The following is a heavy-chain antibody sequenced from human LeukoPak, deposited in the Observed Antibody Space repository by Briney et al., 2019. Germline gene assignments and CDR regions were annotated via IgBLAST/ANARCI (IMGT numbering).Heavy chain of an antibody. J-gene: IGHJ4*02. CDR1: GFTVSSNY. CDR3: ARSADLAAAEDY. D-gene: IGHD6-13*01. V-gene: IGHV3-66*01. Sequence: HPGGSLRLSCAASGFTVSSNYMSWVRQAPGKGLEWVSVIYSGGSTYYADSVKGRFTISRDNSKNTLYLQMNSLRAEDTAVYYCARSADLAAAEDYWGQGTLVTVSS. CDR2: IYSGGST.